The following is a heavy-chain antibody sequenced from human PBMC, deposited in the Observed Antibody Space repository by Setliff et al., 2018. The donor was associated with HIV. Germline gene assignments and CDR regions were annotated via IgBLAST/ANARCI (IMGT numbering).Heavy chain of an antibody. J-gene: IGHJ5*02. Sequence: ASVKVSCKASGYTFTSYYMHWVRQAPGQGLEWMGIINPSGGSTSYAQKFQGRVTMTRDTSTSTVYMELSSLRSEDTAVYYCARGRAGGGVYNWFDPWGQGTLVTVSS. CDR1: GYTFTSYY. CDR3: ARGRAGGGVYNWFDP. V-gene: IGHV1-46*01. CDR2: INPSGGST. D-gene: IGHD2-8*02.